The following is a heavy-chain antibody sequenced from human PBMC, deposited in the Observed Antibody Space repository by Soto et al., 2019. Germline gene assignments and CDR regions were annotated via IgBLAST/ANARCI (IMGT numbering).Heavy chain of an antibody. V-gene: IGHV3-7*03. CDR2: IKPDGGAT. D-gene: IGHD3-16*01. CDR3: FGGNGGPQ. Sequence: GGSLRLSCATSDFTFRNSWINWVRQAPGKGLEWVANIKPDGGATNYVDSVKGQFTISRDNVRNSASLQMNSLRVEDTAVYFCFGGNGGPQWGQGTLVTVSS. J-gene: IGHJ4*02. CDR1: DFTFRNSW.